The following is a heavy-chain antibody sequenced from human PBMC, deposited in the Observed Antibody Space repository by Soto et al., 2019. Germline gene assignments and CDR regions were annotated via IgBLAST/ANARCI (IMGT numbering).Heavy chain of an antibody. V-gene: IGHV1-46*01. Sequence: ASVKVSCKASGYTITSYYMHWVRQAPGQGLEWMGIINPSGGSTSYAQKSQGRVTMTRDTSTSTVYMELSSLRSEDTAVYYCARAGGGAAGEDGYYGMDVWGQGTTVTVSS. CDR1: GYTITSYY. J-gene: IGHJ6*02. CDR3: ARAGGGAAGEDGYYGMDV. CDR2: INPSGGST. D-gene: IGHD2-21*01.